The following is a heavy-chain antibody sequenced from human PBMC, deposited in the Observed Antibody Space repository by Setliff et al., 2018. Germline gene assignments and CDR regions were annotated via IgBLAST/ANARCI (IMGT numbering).Heavy chain of an antibody. D-gene: IGHD3-10*01. Sequence: SETLSLTRSVSGGSISSGGFYWSWIRQSAGRGLEWIGHFHTGGATDYNLSLKSRVTISLDSSKNQFSLRLSSVTAADAAVYFCARESATIGEFPLYYFDKWGQGIPVTVSS. CDR2: FHTGGAT. CDR3: ARESATIGEFPLYYFDK. V-gene: IGHV4-61*09. CDR1: GGSISSGGFY. J-gene: IGHJ4*02.